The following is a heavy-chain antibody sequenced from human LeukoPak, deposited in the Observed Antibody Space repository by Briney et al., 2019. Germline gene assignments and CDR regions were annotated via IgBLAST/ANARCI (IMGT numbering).Heavy chain of an antibody. CDR3: AREGRVSGYDFDC. Sequence: PGGFLRLSCTASGFTFSDYWMTWVRQAPGKGPEWVANIKQDGSQRYYVDSVKGRFTISRDNAKNTLYLQMNSLRVEDTAVYYCAREGRVSGYDFDCWGQGTLVTVSS. D-gene: IGHD5-12*01. CDR2: IKQDGSQR. J-gene: IGHJ4*02. CDR1: GFTFSDYW. V-gene: IGHV3-7*01.